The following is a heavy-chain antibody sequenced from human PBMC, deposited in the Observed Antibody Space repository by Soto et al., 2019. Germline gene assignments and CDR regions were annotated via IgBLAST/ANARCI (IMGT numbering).Heavy chain of an antibody. CDR3: ARDLGGWPDY. Sequence: QVQLVQSGAEVKKPGASVKVSCKASGYTFTSYAMHWVRQAPGQRLEWMGWINAGNGNTKYSQKFQGRVTITRDTYARTAYMVLSRLRSEDTAVYYCARDLGGWPDYWGQGTLVTVSS. D-gene: IGHD2-15*01. CDR1: GYTFTSYA. CDR2: INAGNGNT. J-gene: IGHJ4*02. V-gene: IGHV1-3*01.